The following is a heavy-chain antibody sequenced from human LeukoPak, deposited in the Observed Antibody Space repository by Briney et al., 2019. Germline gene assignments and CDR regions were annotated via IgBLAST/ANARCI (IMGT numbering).Heavy chain of an antibody. CDR1: GFTFSDFW. V-gene: IGHV3-7*01. CDR2: IKQDGSEK. J-gene: IGHJ4*02. CDR3: ARDKIGGPTLLDY. D-gene: IGHD3-16*01. Sequence: PGGSLRLSCAASGFTFSDFWMSWVRQAPGKGLEWVANIKQDGSEKYYLDSVKGRFTISRDNAKNSLYLQVNSLRAEDTAVYYCARDKIGGPTLLDYCGQGTLVTVSS.